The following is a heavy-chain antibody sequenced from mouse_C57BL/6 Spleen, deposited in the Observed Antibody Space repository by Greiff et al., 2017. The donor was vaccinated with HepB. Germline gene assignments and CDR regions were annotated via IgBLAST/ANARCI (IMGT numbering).Heavy chain of an antibody. CDR1: GYAFSSYW. CDR3: ASVYGSSLSWFAY. Sequence: QVQLQQSGAELVKPGASVKISCKASGYAFSSYWMNWVKQRPGKGLEWIGQIYPGDGDTNYNGKFKGKATLTADKSSSTAYMQLSSLTSEDSAVYFCASVYGSSLSWFAYWGQGTLVTVSA. V-gene: IGHV1-80*01. CDR2: IYPGDGDT. J-gene: IGHJ3*01. D-gene: IGHD1-1*01.